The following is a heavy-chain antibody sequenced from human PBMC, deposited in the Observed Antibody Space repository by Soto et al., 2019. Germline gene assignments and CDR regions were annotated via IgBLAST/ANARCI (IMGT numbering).Heavy chain of an antibody. CDR3: ARDVFDTYGMDV. Sequence: EVQLVESGGGLVQPGGSLRLSCAASGFTFSSYAMHWVRQAPGKGLEYVSAISSNGGSTYYANSVKGRFTISRDNSKNTLYLQMGSLRAEDMAVYYCARDVFDTYGMDVWGQGTKVTVSS. J-gene: IGHJ6*02. CDR2: ISSNGGST. D-gene: IGHD3-16*01. V-gene: IGHV3-64*01. CDR1: GFTFSSYA.